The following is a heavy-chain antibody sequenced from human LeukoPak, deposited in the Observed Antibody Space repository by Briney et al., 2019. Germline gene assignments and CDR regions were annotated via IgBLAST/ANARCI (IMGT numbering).Heavy chain of an antibody. Sequence: GGSLRLSCAASGFTFSSYWMSWVRQAPGKGLEWVAVIWNDGNIKYYADSVKGRFTISRDNSKNTLYLQMNSLRAEDTAIYYCAKKYSTGLDPWGQGTLVTVSS. CDR1: GFTFSSYW. CDR2: IWNDGNIK. D-gene: IGHD1-26*01. J-gene: IGHJ5*02. V-gene: IGHV3-33*06. CDR3: AKKYSTGLDP.